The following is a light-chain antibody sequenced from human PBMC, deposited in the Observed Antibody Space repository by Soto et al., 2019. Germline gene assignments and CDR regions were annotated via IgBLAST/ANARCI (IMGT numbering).Light chain of an antibody. CDR2: GPS. CDR1: QSVNNNY. CDR3: QQYGGSPPVT. J-gene: IGKJ4*01. V-gene: IGKV3-20*01. Sequence: EIVLTQSPGTLSLSPGERATLSCRASQSVNNNYLAWYQQKPGQPPKLLIFGPSSRATGIPDRFSGSGSGTAFTLTISSLEPEDFAVYYCQQYGGSPPVTFGGGTKVEIK.